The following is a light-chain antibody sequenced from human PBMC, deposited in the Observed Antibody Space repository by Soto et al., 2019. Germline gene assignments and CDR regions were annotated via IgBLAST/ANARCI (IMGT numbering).Light chain of an antibody. CDR1: QSVSSN. CDR3: QQYNNWLMYT. J-gene: IGKJ2*01. V-gene: IGKV3-15*01. Sequence: EIVMTQSPATLSVSPGERATLSCRASQSVSSNLAWYQQKPGQAPRLLIYGASTRATGIPARFSGSGSGTEFTLTISSLQSEDFAVYYCQQYNNWLMYTFGQGTMLEIK. CDR2: GAS.